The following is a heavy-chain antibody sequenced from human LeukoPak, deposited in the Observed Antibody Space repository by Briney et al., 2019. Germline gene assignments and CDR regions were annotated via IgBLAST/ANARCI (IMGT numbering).Heavy chain of an antibody. D-gene: IGHD5-18*01. Sequence: PGGSLRLSCVASDFTFSKHGMHWVRQAPGKGLEWVASISSDGSLQFYTALVKGRFTLSRDNSKNTLHLQMDSLTTEDTAMYYCAKTDGYTYGKLHYWGQGTLVTVSS. J-gene: IGHJ4*02. CDR1: DFTFSKHG. CDR2: ISSDGSLQ. V-gene: IGHV3-30*02. CDR3: AKTDGYTYGKLHY.